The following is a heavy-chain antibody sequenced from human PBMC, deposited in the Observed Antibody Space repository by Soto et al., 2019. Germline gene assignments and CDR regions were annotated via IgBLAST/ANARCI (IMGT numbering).Heavy chain of an antibody. CDR1: GFTFSSYA. Sequence: EVQLLESGGGLVQPGGSLRLSCAASGFTFSSYAMSWVRQAPGKGLEWVSAISGGGGSTYYADSVKGRFTISRDNSKNTRYLQMNNLRAEDTAVYYCAKDRGSYCVGGVDAFDIWGQGTMVTVSS. D-gene: IGHD1-26*01. J-gene: IGHJ3*02. CDR3: AKDRGSYCVGGVDAFDI. V-gene: IGHV3-23*01. CDR2: ISGGGGST.